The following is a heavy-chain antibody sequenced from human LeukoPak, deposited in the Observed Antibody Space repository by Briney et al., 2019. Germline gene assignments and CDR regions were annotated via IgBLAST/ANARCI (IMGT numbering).Heavy chain of an antibody. Sequence: SETLSLTCTVSGGSISSSSYYWGWIRQPPGKGLEWIGYIYYSGSTNYNPSLKSRVTISVDTSKNQFSLKLSSVTAADTAVYYCARSEPLVAAPGYWGQGTLVTVSS. J-gene: IGHJ4*02. CDR1: GGSISSSSYY. CDR2: IYYSGST. CDR3: ARSEPLVAAPGY. D-gene: IGHD2-15*01. V-gene: IGHV4-61*05.